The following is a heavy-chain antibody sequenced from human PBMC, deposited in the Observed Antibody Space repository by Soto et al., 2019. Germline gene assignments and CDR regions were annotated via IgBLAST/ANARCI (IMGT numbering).Heavy chain of an antibody. D-gene: IGHD2-2*01. CDR1: GFTFSSYG. Sequence: QVQLVESGGGVVQPGRSLRLSCAASGFTFSSYGMHWVRQAPGKGLEWVAVIPYGGSNIYYADSVKGRFTISRDNSKNPLYLQMNNLRAEDTAVYYCAKDNCISTSCYRLYNWFDPWGQGTLVTVSS. CDR2: IPYGGSNI. V-gene: IGHV3-30*18. J-gene: IGHJ5*02. CDR3: AKDNCISTSCYRLYNWFDP.